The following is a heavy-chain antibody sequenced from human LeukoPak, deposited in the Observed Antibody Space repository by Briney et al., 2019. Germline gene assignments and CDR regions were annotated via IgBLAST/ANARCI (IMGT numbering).Heavy chain of an antibody. CDR2: IRYDGSEK. Sequence: GGSLRLSCAASGFNFNRYAMHWVRQAPGRGLEWVTFIRYDGSEKYYADSVKGRFTISRDNFKSSLYLQMSSLREEDTARYYCAKAYSTYSFGYPDAFDLWGQGTMVIVSS. J-gene: IGHJ3*01. D-gene: IGHD5-18*01. CDR3: AKAYSTYSFGYPDAFDL. V-gene: IGHV3-30*02. CDR1: GFNFNRYA.